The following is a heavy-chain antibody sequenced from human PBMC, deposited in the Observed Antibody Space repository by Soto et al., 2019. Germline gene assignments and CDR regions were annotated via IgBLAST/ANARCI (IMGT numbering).Heavy chain of an antibody. CDR3: ARGKYQLLWGAGPDYYYYYGMDV. CDR2: IYYSGST. CDR1: GGSISSYY. J-gene: IGHJ6*02. V-gene: IGHV4-59*12. Sequence: SETLSLTCTVSGGSISSYYWSWIRQPPGKGLELIGYIYYSGSTNYNPSLKSRVTISVDTSKNQFSLKLSSVTAADTAVYYCARGKYQLLWGAGPDYYYYYGMDVWGQGTTVTVSS. D-gene: IGHD2-2*01.